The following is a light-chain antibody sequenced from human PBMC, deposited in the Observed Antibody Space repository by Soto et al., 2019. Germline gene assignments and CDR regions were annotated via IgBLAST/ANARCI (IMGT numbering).Light chain of an antibody. CDR2: LNSDGSH. CDR3: QTWGSGIVV. Sequence: QLVLTQSPSASASLGASVKLTCTLRSGHSNYAIAWHQQQSEKGPRYLMKLNSDGSHSKGDGIPDRFSGSSSGAERYLTISSPQAEDEADYDCQTWGSGIVVFGGGTKLTVL. V-gene: IGLV4-69*01. CDR1: SGHSNYA. J-gene: IGLJ2*01.